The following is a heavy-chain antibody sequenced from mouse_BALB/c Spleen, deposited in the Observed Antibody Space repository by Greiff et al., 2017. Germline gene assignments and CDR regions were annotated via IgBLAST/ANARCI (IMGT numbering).Heavy chain of an antibody. J-gene: IGHJ2*01. Sequence: EVQLVESGGDLVKPGGSLKLSCAASGFTFSSYGMSWVRQTPDKRLEWVATISSGGSYTYYPDSVKGRFTISRDNAKNTLYLQMSSLKSEDTAMYYCARDGDGYYDYWGQGTTLTVSS. V-gene: IGHV5-6*01. CDR1: GFTFSSYG. D-gene: IGHD2-3*01. CDR2: ISSGGSYT. CDR3: ARDGDGYYDY.